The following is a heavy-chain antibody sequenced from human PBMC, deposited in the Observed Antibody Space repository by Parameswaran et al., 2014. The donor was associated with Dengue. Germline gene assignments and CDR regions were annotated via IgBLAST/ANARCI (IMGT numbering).Heavy chain of an antibody. D-gene: IGHD2-8*01. V-gene: IGHV3-30*18. Sequence: VRQAPGKGLEWVAVISYDGSNKYYADSVKGRFTISRDNSKNTLYLQMNSLRAEDTAVYYCAKGALVYAHPGYAFDIWGQGTMVTVSS. J-gene: IGHJ3*02. CDR3: AKGALVYAHPGYAFDI. CDR2: ISYDGSNK.